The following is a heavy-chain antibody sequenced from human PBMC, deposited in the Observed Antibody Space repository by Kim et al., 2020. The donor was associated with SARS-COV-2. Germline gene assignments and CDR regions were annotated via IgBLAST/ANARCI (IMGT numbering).Heavy chain of an antibody. D-gene: IGHD3-22*01. CDR1: GFTFSSNA. CDR2: INGSGGST. V-gene: IGHV3-23*01. Sequence: GGSLRLSCAASGFTFSSNAMSWVRQAPGKGLEWVSAINGSGGSTYYADSVKGRFSISRDNSKNTLYLQMDRLRAEDTAVYYCAKDPTDNYYYDSSGYWCYWGQGTLVTV. CDR3: AKDPTDNYYYDSSGYWCY. J-gene: IGHJ4*02.